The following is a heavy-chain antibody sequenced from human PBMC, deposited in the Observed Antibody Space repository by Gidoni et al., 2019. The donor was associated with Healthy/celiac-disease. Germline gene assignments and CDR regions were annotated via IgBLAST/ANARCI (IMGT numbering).Heavy chain of an antibody. D-gene: IGHD2-2*01. CDR3: ARGVAPAPGSAHYYYYYMDV. V-gene: IGHV1-18*01. Sequence: QVQLVQSGAEVKKPGASVKVSCKASGYTFTRYGISWVRQAPGQGLEWMGWISAYNGNTNYAQKLQGRVTMTTDTSTSTAYMELRSLRSDDTAVYYCARGVAPAPGSAHYYYYYMDVWGKGTTVTVSS. CDR2: ISAYNGNT. J-gene: IGHJ6*03. CDR1: GYTFTRYG.